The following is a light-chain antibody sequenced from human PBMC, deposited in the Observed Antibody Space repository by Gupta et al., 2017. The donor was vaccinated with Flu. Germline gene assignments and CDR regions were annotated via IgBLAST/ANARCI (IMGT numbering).Light chain of an antibody. V-gene: IGKV3-11*01. CDR1: QSVSSY. CDR3: QQRSDWPPLFT. CDR2: DAS. Sequence: EIVLTQSPATLSLSPGERATLSCRASQSVSSYLAWYQQKPGQAPRLLIYDASNRAPGIPVRFSGSGSGTDFTLTISSLEPEDFAVDYCQQRSDWPPLFTFGPGTKVDIK. J-gene: IGKJ3*01.